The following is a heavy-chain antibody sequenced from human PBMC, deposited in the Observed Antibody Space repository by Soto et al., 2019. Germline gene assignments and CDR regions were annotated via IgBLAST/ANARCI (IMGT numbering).Heavy chain of an antibody. CDR2: FYYSENT. CDR1: GGSISSNSYS. Sequence: SETLSLPCSVSGGSISSNSYSWGWIRQPPGKGLEWIGTFYYSENTYYNPSLKSRVTISVDTSKNQFSLKLSSVTAADTAVYYCAKLAGYCSGNSCHGDYAMDVWGQGTTVTVSS. V-gene: IGHV4-39*01. J-gene: IGHJ6*02. CDR3: AKLAGYCSGNSCHGDYAMDV. D-gene: IGHD2-15*01.